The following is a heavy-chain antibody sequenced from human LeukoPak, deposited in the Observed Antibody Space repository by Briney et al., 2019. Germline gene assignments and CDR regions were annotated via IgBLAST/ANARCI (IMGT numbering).Heavy chain of an antibody. J-gene: IGHJ5*01. CDR2: IYSSGTT. CDR1: GDSISGKY. V-gene: IGHV4-4*07. Sequence: PSETLSLTCIVSGDSISGKYWSWIRRPAGKGLEWLGRIYSSGTTDYSPSLMSRVIMSLDTSKNHISLRLRSVTAADTAVYYCARLDILVPRAVEWFDPWGQGTVVTVSS. D-gene: IGHD2-2*01. CDR3: ARLDILVPRAVEWFDP.